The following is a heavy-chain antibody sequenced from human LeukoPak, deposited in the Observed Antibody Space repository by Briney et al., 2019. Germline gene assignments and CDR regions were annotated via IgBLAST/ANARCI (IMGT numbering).Heavy chain of an antibody. CDR2: IIPIFGTA. CDR3: SGGSKLGYYYYYMDV. D-gene: IGHD2-15*01. Sequence: SVKVSCKASGGTFSSYAISWVLQAPGQGLEWMGGIIPIFGTANYAQKFQGRVTITTDESTSTAYMELSSLRSEDTAVYYCSGGSKLGYYYYYMDVWGKGTTVTVSS. V-gene: IGHV1-69*05. CDR1: GGTFSSYA. J-gene: IGHJ6*03.